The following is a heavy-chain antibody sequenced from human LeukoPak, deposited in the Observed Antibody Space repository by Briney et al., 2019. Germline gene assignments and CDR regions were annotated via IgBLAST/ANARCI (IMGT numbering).Heavy chain of an antibody. CDR1: GDSFSSSSYF. J-gene: IGHJ4*02. CDR3: ARHYSGTYYRFDS. D-gene: IGHD1-26*01. Sequence: SETLCLTCTVSGDSFSSSSYFWDWIRQAPGKGLEWIGTISSSGNTYYNPSLKSRVTMSVDTSKNQFSLKLTSVTAADTTVYYCARHYSGTYYRFDSWGQGTLVTVSS. CDR2: ISSSGNT. V-gene: IGHV4-39*01.